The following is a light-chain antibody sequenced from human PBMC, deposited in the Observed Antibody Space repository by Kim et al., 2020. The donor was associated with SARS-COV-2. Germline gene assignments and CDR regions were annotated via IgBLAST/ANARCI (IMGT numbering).Light chain of an antibody. CDR2: QDS. J-gene: IGLJ1*01. Sequence: VSPGQTASITCSGDKLGNKYSCWYQQKPGQSPVLVIYQDSKRPSGIPERFSGSNSGNTATLTISGTQAMDEADYYCQACDSSTKVFGTGTKVTVL. V-gene: IGLV3-1*01. CDR3: QACDSSTKV. CDR1: KLGNKY.